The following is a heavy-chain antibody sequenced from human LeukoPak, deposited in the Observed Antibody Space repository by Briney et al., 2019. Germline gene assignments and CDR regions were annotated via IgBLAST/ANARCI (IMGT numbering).Heavy chain of an antibody. Sequence: SETLSLTCTVSGGSISSYYWSWIRQPPGKGLEWIEYIYYSGSTNYNPSLKSRVTISVDTSKNQFSLKLSSVTAADTAVYYCARGGQDCSGGSCYTLFDYWGQGTLVTVSS. CDR1: GGSISSYY. D-gene: IGHD2-15*01. CDR2: IYYSGST. CDR3: ARGGQDCSGGSCYTLFDY. V-gene: IGHV4-59*01. J-gene: IGHJ4*02.